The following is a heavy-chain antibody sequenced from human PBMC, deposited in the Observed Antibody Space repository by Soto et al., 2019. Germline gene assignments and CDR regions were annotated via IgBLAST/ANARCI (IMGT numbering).Heavy chain of an antibody. CDR2: ISYDGNEK. V-gene: IGHV3-30*18. D-gene: IGHD3-16*01. CDR3: AKDRWAGWGGDSPFAT. CDR1: GFNFNTHG. Sequence: QVQLVESGGGVVQPGRSLRLSCAASGFNFNTHGIHWVRQAPGKGLEWVSLISYDGNEKYYADSVQGRFSISRDNSRYKVYLHVNNLRPEDTAVYYCAKDRWAGWGGDSPFATWGGGTLVTFS. J-gene: IGHJ5*02.